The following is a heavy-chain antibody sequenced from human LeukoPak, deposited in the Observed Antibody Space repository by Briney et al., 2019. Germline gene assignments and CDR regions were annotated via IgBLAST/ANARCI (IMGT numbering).Heavy chain of an antibody. CDR3: ASYCSTTSCYAVDY. D-gene: IGHD2-2*01. V-gene: IGHV3-48*01. CDR1: AFTFSSYS. CDR2: ISSSGITT. Sequence: GGXLRLSCAASAFTFSSYSMNWVRQAPGKGLEWVSYISSSGITTYYADSVKGRFTISRDNAKNSLYLQMNSLRAEDTAVYYCASYCSTTSCYAVDYWGQGTLVTVSS. J-gene: IGHJ4*02.